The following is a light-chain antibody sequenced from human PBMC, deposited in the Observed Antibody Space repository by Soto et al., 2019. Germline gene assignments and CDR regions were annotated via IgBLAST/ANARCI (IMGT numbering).Light chain of an antibody. J-gene: IGLJ2*01. CDR2: DND. CDR3: AAWDTRLSAVL. V-gene: IGLV1-51*01. Sequence: QSVLTQPPSVSAAPGQKVTILCSGDSSNIGSSFVSWYQQVPGTAPKLLIYDNDKRHSEIPDRFSASKSGASAFLDITGLQTGDEADYHCAAWDTRLSAVLFGGGTKLTVL. CDR1: SSNIGSSF.